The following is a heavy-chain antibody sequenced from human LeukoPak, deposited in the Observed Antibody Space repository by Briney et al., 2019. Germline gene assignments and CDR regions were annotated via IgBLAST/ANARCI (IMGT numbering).Heavy chain of an antibody. CDR1: GYSFTSYW. CDR2: INPNSGGT. V-gene: IGHV1-2*02. J-gene: IGHJ6*03. D-gene: IGHD6-6*01. CDR3: ARWSGSVTARNYYYYMDV. Sequence: GESLKISCKGSGYSFTSYWIGWVRQAPGQGLEWMGWINPNSGGTNYAQKFQGRVTMTRDTSISTAYMELSRLRSDDTAVYYCARWSGSVTARNYYYYMDVWGEGTTVTVSS.